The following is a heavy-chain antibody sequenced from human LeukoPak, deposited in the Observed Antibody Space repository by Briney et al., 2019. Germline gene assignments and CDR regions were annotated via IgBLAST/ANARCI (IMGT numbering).Heavy chain of an antibody. CDR2: INPNSGGT. Sequence: ASVKVSCKASGYTLTRYYMHWVRQAPGQGLEWLGWINPNSGGTNYAQKFHGRVTMTRDTSISTAYMELSRLRSDDTAVYYCARPRYNWNYAEFDPWGQGTLVTVSS. V-gene: IGHV1-2*02. CDR1: GYTLTRYY. CDR3: ARPRYNWNYAEFDP. D-gene: IGHD1-7*01. J-gene: IGHJ5*02.